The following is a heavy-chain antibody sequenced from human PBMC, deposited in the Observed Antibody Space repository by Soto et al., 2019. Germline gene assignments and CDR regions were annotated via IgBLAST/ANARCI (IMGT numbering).Heavy chain of an antibody. D-gene: IGHD6-13*01. CDR1: GFTFSDYY. Sequence: GGSLRLSCAASGFTFSDYYMSWIRQVPGKGLGWVAYISGTSDSIPYADSVKGRFTISRDNAKNSLYLQMNSLRAEDTAVYYCARVGVVTAAGTSDYWGQGTLVTVSS. V-gene: IGHV3-11*06. CDR3: ARVGVVTAAGTSDY. CDR2: ISGTSDSI. J-gene: IGHJ4*02.